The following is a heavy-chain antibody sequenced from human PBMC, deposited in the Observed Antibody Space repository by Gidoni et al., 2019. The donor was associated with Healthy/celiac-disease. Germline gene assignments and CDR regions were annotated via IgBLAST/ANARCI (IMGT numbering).Heavy chain of an antibody. CDR2: IYYSGST. CDR1: GGSVSSGSYY. V-gene: IGHV4-61*01. D-gene: IGHD2-15*01. CDR3: ASSEYSKYAFDI. Sequence: QVQLQESGPGLVKPSETLSLTCTVSGGSVSSGSYYWSWIRQPPGKGLEWIGYIYYSGSTNYNPSLKSRVTISVDTSKNQFSLKLSSVTAADTAVYYCASSEYSKYAFDIWGQGTMVTVSS. J-gene: IGHJ3*02.